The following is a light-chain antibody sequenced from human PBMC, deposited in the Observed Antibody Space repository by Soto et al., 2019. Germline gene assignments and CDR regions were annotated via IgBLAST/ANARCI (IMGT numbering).Light chain of an antibody. V-gene: IGKV1-5*03. CDR1: QSINW. Sequence: DIQLAQSPSTLSASVGDRITITCRATQSINWWAWYQQKPGKAPKLLIFEASRLERGVPSRFSGSGSGTEVTLTIRSLQPDDFGTYYCQHYDTYSPMWTFGQGTKVDVK. J-gene: IGKJ1*01. CDR3: QHYDTYSPMWT. CDR2: EAS.